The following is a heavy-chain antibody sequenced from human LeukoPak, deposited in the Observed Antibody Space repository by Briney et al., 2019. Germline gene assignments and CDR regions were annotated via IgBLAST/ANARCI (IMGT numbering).Heavy chain of an antibody. V-gene: IGHV3-48*01. CDR2: ISSSSSTI. CDR1: GFTFSSYS. CDR3: ASAGGDSRSPLPFYY. J-gene: IGHJ4*02. D-gene: IGHD6-6*01. Sequence: PGGSLRLSCAASGFTFSSYSMNWVRQAPGKGLEWVSYISSSSSTIYYADSVKGRFTISRDNAKNSLSLQMNSLRAEDTAVYYCASAGGDSRSPLPFYYWGQGTLVTVSS.